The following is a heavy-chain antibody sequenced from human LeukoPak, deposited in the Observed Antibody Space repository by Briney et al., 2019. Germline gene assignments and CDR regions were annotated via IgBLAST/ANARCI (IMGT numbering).Heavy chain of an antibody. V-gene: IGHV3-23*01. Sequence: GGSLRLSCAASGFTFSSYAMSWVRQAPGKGLEWVSAISGSGGSTYYADFVKGRFTISRDNSKNTLYLQMNSLRAEDTAVYYCAKDPKWLGEIIEYYFDYWGQGTLVTVSS. J-gene: IGHJ4*02. CDR2: ISGSGGST. CDR1: GFTFSSYA. CDR3: AKDPKWLGEIIEYYFDY. D-gene: IGHD3-10*01.